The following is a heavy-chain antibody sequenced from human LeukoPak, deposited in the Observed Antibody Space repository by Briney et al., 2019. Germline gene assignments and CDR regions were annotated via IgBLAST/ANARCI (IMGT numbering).Heavy chain of an antibody. Sequence: ASVKVSCKASGYTFTGYYMHWVRQAPGQGLEWMGRISPNSGGTNYAQKFQGRVTMTRDTYINTAYMELSRLRSDDTAVYYCARVDHSGYSYGLAPNFDYWGQGTLVTVSS. V-gene: IGHV1-2*06. D-gene: IGHD5-18*01. CDR2: ISPNSGGT. CDR1: GYTFTGYY. CDR3: ARVDHSGYSYGLAPNFDY. J-gene: IGHJ4*02.